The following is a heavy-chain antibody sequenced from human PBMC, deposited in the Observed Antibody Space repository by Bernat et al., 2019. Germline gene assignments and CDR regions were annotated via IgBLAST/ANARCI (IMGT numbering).Heavy chain of an antibody. V-gene: IGHV1-3*01. CDR3: ASRYCSSTSCHYYYYMDV. Sequence: QVQLVQSGAEVKKPGASVKVSCKASGYTFTSYAMHWVRQAPGQRLEWMGWINAGNGNTKYSQTFQGRVTITRDTSASTAYMELSSLRSEDTAVYYCASRYCSSTSCHYYYYMDVWGKGTTVTVSS. D-gene: IGHD2-2*01. CDR2: INAGNGNT. CDR1: GYTFTSYA. J-gene: IGHJ6*03.